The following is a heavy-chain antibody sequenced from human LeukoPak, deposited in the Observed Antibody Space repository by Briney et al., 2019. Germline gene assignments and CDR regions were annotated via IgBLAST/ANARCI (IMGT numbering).Heavy chain of an antibody. Sequence: GGSLRLSCAASGFTFSSYAMHWVRQAPGKGLEWVAVISYDGSNKYYADSVKGRFTTSRDNSKNTLYLQMNSLRAEDTAVYYCSRGEARTVTNFYYYSGMDVWGQGTTVTVSS. D-gene: IGHD4-17*01. V-gene: IGHV3-30-3*01. CDR1: GFTFSSYA. CDR3: SRGEARTVTNFYYYSGMDV. CDR2: ISYDGSNK. J-gene: IGHJ6*02.